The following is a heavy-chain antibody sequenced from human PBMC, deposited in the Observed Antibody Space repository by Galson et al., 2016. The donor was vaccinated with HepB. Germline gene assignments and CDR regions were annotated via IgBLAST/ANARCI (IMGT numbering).Heavy chain of an antibody. CDR3: ARDPIRRDGYTPDY. Sequence: SLRLSCAASGFTFSDYWMAWVRQAPGKGLEWVANIKQDGSQKYYVDSVKGRFTISRDNTQNSLYLQMNTLRAEDTALYYCARDPIRRDGYTPDYWGQGILVIVSS. CDR2: IKQDGSQK. V-gene: IGHV3-7*03. CDR1: GFTFSDYW. J-gene: IGHJ4*02. D-gene: IGHD5-24*01.